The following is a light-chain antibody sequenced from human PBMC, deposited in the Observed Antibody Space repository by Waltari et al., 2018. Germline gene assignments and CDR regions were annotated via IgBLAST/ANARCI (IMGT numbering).Light chain of an antibody. Sequence: AFQLTPSPSSPSASVGDRVPIRCRASQCIFIALACYQQNPGPPTNLLFYAASTLESGLPSRFSGGASGTDFTTTISSLEAEDFATYYCQQFNTYPLTFGGGTRVDIK. CDR3: QQFNTYPLT. CDR2: AAS. J-gene: IGKJ4*01. CDR1: QCIFIA. V-gene: IGKV1-13*01.